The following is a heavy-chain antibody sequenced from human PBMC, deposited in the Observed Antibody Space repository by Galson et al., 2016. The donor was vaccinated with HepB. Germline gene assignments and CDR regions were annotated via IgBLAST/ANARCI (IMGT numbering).Heavy chain of an antibody. J-gene: IGHJ4*02. Sequence: TLSLTCTFSGDYTTSGTYYWNRIRHSAGKRLEWIGRIYPSGTTNYNPSLQSPVTISLDTSNNQFSLKLDSVTAADTAVYYCARDFTYWGQGTLVIVSS. CDR1: GDYTTSGTYY. V-gene: IGHV4-61*02. CDR3: ARDFTY. CDR2: IYPSGTT.